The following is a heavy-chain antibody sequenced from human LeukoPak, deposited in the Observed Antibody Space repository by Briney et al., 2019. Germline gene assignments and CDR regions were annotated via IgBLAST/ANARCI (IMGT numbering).Heavy chain of an antibody. V-gene: IGHV1-8*02. Sequence: ASVKVSCKASGYTFTSYDINWVRQATGQGLEWMGWMNPNSGNTGYAQKFQGRVTMTRDTSISTAYMELSRLRSDDTAVYYCAREGVSSSWYGYYYMDVWGKGTTVTVSS. J-gene: IGHJ6*03. CDR3: AREGVSSSWYGYYYMDV. CDR2: MNPNSGNT. CDR1: GYTFTSYD. D-gene: IGHD6-13*01.